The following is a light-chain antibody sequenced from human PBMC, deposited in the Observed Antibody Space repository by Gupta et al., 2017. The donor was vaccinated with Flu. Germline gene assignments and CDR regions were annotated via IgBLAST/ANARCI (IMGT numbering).Light chain of an antibody. Sequence: GDRVTITCRASQDISGFLAWYQQKPGRAPKFLIYAGSTLQSGVPSRFSGSRSGTDFSLIISGLQSEDFATYYCHQYFSFPRTFGGGTKV. J-gene: IGKJ4*01. CDR3: HQYFSFPRT. CDR1: QDISGF. V-gene: IGKV1-8*01. CDR2: AGS.